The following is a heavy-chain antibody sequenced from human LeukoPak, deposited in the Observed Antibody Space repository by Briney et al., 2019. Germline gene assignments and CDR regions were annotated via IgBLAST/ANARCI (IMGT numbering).Heavy chain of an antibody. Sequence: GGSLRLSCAASGFTSTNYAMSWVRQAPGKGLEWVSAISGSGGSTYYADSVKGRFTISRDNSKNTLYLQMNSLRAEDTAVYYCAKGTGRYYYYGMDVWGLGTTVTVSS. V-gene: IGHV3-23*01. CDR2: ISGSGGST. CDR1: GFTSTNYA. CDR3: AKGTGRYYYYGMDV. J-gene: IGHJ6*02.